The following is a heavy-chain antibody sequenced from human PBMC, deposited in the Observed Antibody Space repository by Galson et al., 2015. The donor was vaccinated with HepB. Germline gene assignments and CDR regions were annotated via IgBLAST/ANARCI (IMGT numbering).Heavy chain of an antibody. CDR2: ISGSGDNT. CDR1: GLTVSSYV. Sequence: SLRLSCAGSGLTVSSYVMSWVRQAPGKGLEWVSVISGSGDNTHYADSVKGRFTISRDNSKNTQYLQMNSLRAEDTAVYYCWSPKRDYWGQGTLVTVSS. V-gene: IGHV3-23*01. D-gene: IGHD2-8*02. CDR3: WSPKRDY. J-gene: IGHJ4*02.